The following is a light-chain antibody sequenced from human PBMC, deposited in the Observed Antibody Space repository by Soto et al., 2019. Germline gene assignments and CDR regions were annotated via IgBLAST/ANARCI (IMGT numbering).Light chain of an antibody. CDR1: QSVSSY. CDR3: QQYGSSPET. V-gene: IGKV3-20*01. Sequence: EIVLTQSPATLSLSPVERATLSCMASQSVSSYLAWYQQKPGQAPRLLIYGASSRATGIPDRFSGSGSGTDFTLTISRLEPEDFAVYYCQQYGSSPETFGQGTKVDIK. CDR2: GAS. J-gene: IGKJ1*01.